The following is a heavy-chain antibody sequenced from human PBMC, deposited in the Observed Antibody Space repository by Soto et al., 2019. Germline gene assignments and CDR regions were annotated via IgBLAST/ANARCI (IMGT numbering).Heavy chain of an antibody. D-gene: IGHD2-15*01. J-gene: IGHJ6*02. Sequence: SQTLSLTCAISGDSVSSNSAAWNWIRQSPSRGLEWLGRTYYRSKWYNDYAVSVKSRITINPDTSKNQFSLQLNSVTPEDTAVYYCARENIVVVVAATSPYYYYYGMDVWGQGTTVT. V-gene: IGHV6-1*01. CDR2: TYYRSKWYN. CDR3: ARENIVVVVAATSPYYYYYGMDV. CDR1: GDSVSSNSAA.